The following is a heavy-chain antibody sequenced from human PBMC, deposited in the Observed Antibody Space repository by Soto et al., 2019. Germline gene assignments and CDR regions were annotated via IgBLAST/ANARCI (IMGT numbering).Heavy chain of an antibody. Sequence: VSLRLSCAASGFTFSSYAMSWVRQAPGKGLEWVSAISGSGGSTYYADSVKGRFTISRDNSKNTLYLQMNSLRAEDTAVYYCANPGGNFAESGPSSPVPGYWGQGPLVTVSS. CDR1: GFTFSSYA. D-gene: IGHD2-21*01. V-gene: IGHV3-23*01. CDR3: ANPGGNFAESGPSSPVPGY. J-gene: IGHJ4*02. CDR2: ISGSGGST.